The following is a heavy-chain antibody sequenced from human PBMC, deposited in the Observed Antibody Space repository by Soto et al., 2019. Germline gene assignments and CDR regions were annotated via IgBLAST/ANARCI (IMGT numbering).Heavy chain of an antibody. D-gene: IGHD3-10*01. CDR2: MIPDSGRT. V-gene: IGHV1-8*01. CDR1: GYTFTNHD. CDR3: ARGDQFGFGVDY. Sequence: QVQLVQSGAEVKKPGASVKVSCKASGYTFTNHDINWVRQVPGQGLEWMGWMIPDSGRTGYAQKLQGRVTMTRNTATSTAYMELSSLRNDDTAVYYCARGDQFGFGVDYWGQGTLVTVSS. J-gene: IGHJ4*02.